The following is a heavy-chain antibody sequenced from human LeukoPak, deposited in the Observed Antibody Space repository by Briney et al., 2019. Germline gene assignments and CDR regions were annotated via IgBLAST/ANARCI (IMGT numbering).Heavy chain of an antibody. V-gene: IGHV3-66*01. Sequence: GGSLRLSCAASGFTVSNNYMSWVRQAPGKGLEWVSLIYSGGSTSYADSVKGRFTISRDNSKNTLYLQMNSLRAEDTAVYYCARNEYDYVSFDYWGQGTLVTVSS. CDR1: GFTVSNNY. CDR2: IYSGGST. J-gene: IGHJ4*02. CDR3: ARNEYDYVSFDY. D-gene: IGHD3-16*01.